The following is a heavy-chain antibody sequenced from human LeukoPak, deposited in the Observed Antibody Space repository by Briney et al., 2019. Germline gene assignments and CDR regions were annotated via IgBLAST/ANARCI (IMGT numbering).Heavy chain of an antibody. CDR3: ARESVDCSSTSCYRWFDP. D-gene: IGHD2-2*01. V-gene: IGHV4-61*02. CDR2: IYSSGST. Sequence: SQTLSLTCTVSGGSISSSSYYWSCIRQPAGKGLEWIGRIYSSGSTNYNPSLKSRVTMSVDTSKNQVSLKLSSVTAADTAVYYCARESVDCSSTSCYRWFDPWGQGTLVTVSS. J-gene: IGHJ5*02. CDR1: GGSISSSSYY.